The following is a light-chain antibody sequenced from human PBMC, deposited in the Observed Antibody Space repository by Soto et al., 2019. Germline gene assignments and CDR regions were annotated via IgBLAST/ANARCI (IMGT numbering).Light chain of an antibody. CDR2: ATS. CDR3: HPYYNRPQWT. CDR1: RSVYTD. V-gene: IGKV3-15*01. J-gene: IGKJ1*01. Sequence: EILMTHSPATLSVSPGDSATLSCRASRSVYTDLAWYQQKPGQAPRLLVFATSARATGVPDRFRGSRSGTGCAVAMTSLQPEDSATYYCHPYYNRPQWTLGQGTKVDIK.